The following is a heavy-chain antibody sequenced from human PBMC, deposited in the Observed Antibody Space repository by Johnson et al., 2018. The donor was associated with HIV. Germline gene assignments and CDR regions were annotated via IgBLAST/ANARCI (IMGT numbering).Heavy chain of an antibody. CDR3: TTQQRADAFDI. Sequence: EVQLVESGGGLIQPGGSLRLSCAASGFTFSNYDMYWVRQATGKGLEWVSGISWNSGSIAYADSVKGRFTISRDNAKNSLYVQMNSLRAEDTAVYYCTTQQRADAFDIWGQGTMVTVSS. CDR1: GFTFSNYD. D-gene: IGHD6-13*01. CDR2: ISWNSGSI. V-gene: IGHV3-9*01. J-gene: IGHJ3*02.